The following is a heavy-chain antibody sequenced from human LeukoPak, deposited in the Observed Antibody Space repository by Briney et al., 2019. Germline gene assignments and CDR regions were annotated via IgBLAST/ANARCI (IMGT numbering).Heavy chain of an antibody. CDR3: ARVGRVGPPDYGMDV. D-gene: IGHD3-10*01. CDR2: IYSSGST. Sequence: PSETLSLTCIVSGGSISSYYWSWIRQPAGKGLEWIGRIYSSGSTDYNPSLKSRVTMSVDTSEHQFSLKLRSVTAADTAVYYCARVGRVGPPDYGMDVWGQGTTVTVSS. V-gene: IGHV4-4*07. CDR1: GGSISSYY. J-gene: IGHJ6*02.